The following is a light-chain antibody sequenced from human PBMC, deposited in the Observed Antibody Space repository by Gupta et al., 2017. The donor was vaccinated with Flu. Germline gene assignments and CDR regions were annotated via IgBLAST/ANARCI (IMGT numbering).Light chain of an antibody. Sequence: EVVMTQSPATLSVSLGETGTVSCRASHSLSRKVAWYQQKPGQTPRLLIYDASTRAAGIPARFSGGGSGTDYTLSISSLQSEDFAVYYCQQYNYWPYTFGQGTKLEVK. CDR1: HSLSRK. CDR2: DAS. CDR3: QQYNYWPYT. J-gene: IGKJ2*01. V-gene: IGKV3D-15*01.